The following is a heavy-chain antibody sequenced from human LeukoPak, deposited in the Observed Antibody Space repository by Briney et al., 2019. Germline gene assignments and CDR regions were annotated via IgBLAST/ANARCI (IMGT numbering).Heavy chain of an antibody. CDR2: IYTSGST. J-gene: IGHJ4*02. CDR3: ARLRIAVAGTHPYYFDY. D-gene: IGHD6-19*01. CDR1: GGSISSYY. Sequence: PSETLSLTCTVSGGSISSYYWSWIRQPAGKGLEWIGRIYTSGSTNYNPSLKSRVTMSVDTSKNQFSLKLSSVTAADTAVYYCARLRIAVAGTHPYYFDYWGQGTLVTVSS. V-gene: IGHV4-4*07.